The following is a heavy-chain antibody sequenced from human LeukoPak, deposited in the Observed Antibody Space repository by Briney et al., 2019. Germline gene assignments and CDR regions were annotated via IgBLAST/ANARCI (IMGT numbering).Heavy chain of an antibody. CDR1: GGSISSGDYY. J-gene: IGHJ1*01. Sequence: SQTLSLTCTVSGGSISSGDYYWSWIRQPPGKGLEWIGYIYYSGSTYYNPSLKSRVTISVDTSKNQFSLKLSSVTAADRAVYYCAREDPLVIAQPTYFQHWGQGTLVTVSS. D-gene: IGHD2-21*01. CDR3: AREDPLVIAQPTYFQH. V-gene: IGHV4-30-4*08. CDR2: IYYSGST.